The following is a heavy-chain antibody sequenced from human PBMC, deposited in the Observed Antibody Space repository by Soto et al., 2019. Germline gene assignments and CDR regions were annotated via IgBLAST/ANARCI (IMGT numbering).Heavy chain of an antibody. CDR1: GFTFSSYA. J-gene: IGHJ3*02. V-gene: IGHV3-30-3*01. Sequence: QVQLVESGGGVVQPGRSLRLSCAASGFTFSSYAMHWVRQAPSKGLEWVAVISYDGSNKYYADSVKGRFTISRDNSKNTLYLQMNSLRAEDTAMFYCASTGTTGTTDAFDIWGQGTMVTVSS. CDR3: ASTGTTGTTDAFDI. D-gene: IGHD1-1*01. CDR2: ISYDGSNK.